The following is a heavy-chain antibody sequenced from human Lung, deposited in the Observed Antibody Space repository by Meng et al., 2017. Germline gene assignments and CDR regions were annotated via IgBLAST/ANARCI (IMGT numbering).Heavy chain of an antibody. CDR2: ISNDGTST. CDR3: TNDRLNH. J-gene: IGHJ1*01. Sequence: GESLKISCAASGFTFNDHYMHWVRQAPGKGLMWVARISNDGTSTNYAVSVAGRFTVSRDNAKDTVFLQMNSLGDDDTAVYFCTNDRLNHWGRGTLVTVSS. D-gene: IGHD3-16*01. V-gene: IGHV3-74*01. CDR1: GFTFNDHY.